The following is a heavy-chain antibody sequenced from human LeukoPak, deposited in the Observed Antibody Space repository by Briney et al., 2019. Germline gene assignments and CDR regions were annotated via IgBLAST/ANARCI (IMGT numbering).Heavy chain of an antibody. J-gene: IGHJ5*02. CDR2: IYHSGST. D-gene: IGHD2-2*01. Sequence: PSQTLSLTCAVSGGSISSGGYSWSWIRQPPGKGLEWIGYIYHSGSTYYNPSLKSRVTISVDRSKNQFSLKLSSVTAADTAVYYCARLQLLSWFDPWGQGTLVAVSS. CDR3: ARLQLLSWFDP. CDR1: GGSISSGGYS. V-gene: IGHV4-30-2*01.